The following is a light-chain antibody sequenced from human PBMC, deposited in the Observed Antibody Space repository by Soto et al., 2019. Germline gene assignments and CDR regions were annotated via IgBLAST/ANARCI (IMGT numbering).Light chain of an antibody. CDR3: CSYGGSSTVM. CDR1: SSDVGSYNL. J-gene: IGLJ3*02. Sequence: QSALTQPASVSGSPGQSITISCTATSSDVGSYNLVSWYQQHPGKAPRFIIYEGSKRPSGVSNRFSGSKSGNTASLTISGLQAEDEADYYCCSYGGSSTVMFGGGTKLTVL. V-gene: IGLV2-23*01. CDR2: EGS.